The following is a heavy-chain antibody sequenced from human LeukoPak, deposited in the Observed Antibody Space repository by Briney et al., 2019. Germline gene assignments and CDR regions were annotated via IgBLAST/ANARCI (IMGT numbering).Heavy chain of an antibody. CDR1: GGSISSGSYY. V-gene: IGHV4-61*02. D-gene: IGHD4-17*01. CDR2: IYTSGST. J-gene: IGHJ3*02. CDR3: ARASDYVRDAFDI. Sequence: SETLSLTCTVSGGSISSGSYYWSWIRQPAGKGLEWIGRIYTSGSTNYNPSLKSRVTISVDTSKNQFSLKLSSVTAADTAVYYCARASDYVRDAFDIWGQGTMVTVSS.